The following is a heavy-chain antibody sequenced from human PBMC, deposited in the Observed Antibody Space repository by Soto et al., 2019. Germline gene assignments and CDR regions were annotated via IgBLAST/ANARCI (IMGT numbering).Heavy chain of an antibody. CDR2: ISQSGSTT. J-gene: IGHJ5*02. Sequence: HVELVESGGGLVTPGGSLRLSCAAYGFDSSDYSMTWIRQAPGKGLEWVSYISQSGSTTYYADSVKGRFAVSRDDAKNSLYLQMNSLRVEDTAVYYCARVTRYTYSNYDWLDPWGQGTLVTVSS. CDR1: GFDSSDYS. D-gene: IGHD4-4*01. CDR3: ARVTRYTYSNYDWLDP. V-gene: IGHV3-11*01.